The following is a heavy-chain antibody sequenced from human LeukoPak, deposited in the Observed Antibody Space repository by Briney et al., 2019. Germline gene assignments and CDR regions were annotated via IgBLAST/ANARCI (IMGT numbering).Heavy chain of an antibody. CDR2: ISAYNGNT. J-gene: IGHJ4*02. D-gene: IGHD1-26*01. CDR3: ARVSWSGSYLGDY. Sequence: ASVKVSCKASGYTFITYGISWVRQAPGQGFEWMGWISAYNGNTNYAQKLQGRVTMTTDTSTSTAYMELRSLRSDDTAVYYCARVSWSGSYLGDYWGQGTLVTVSS. CDR1: GYTFITYG. V-gene: IGHV1-18*01.